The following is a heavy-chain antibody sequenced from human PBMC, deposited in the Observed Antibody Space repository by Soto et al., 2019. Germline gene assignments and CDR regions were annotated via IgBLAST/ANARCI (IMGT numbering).Heavy chain of an antibody. CDR1: GGSINNYF. CDR2: IHYTGST. Sequence: ETLSLTCTVSGGSINNYFWSWIRQPRGKGLEWIWYIHYTGSTNYNPSLDSRVTISVDTSKNQFALRLSSVTAADTAVYYGSRHPEVTKMKYGMDVLGQGTTVTVS. J-gene: IGHJ6*02. D-gene: IGHD2-8*01. V-gene: IGHV4-59*01. CDR3: SRHPEVTKMKYGMDV.